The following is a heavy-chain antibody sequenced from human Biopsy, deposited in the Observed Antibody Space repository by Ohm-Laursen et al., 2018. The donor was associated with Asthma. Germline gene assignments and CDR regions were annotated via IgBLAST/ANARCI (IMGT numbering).Heavy chain of an antibody. J-gene: IGHJ4*02. CDR2: IYSGGTS. CDR3: ARGDSSNWSHYYFDY. D-gene: IGHD3-22*01. Sequence: SLRLSCAASGFAVSRDHMFWVRQAPGKGLEWDSVIYSGGTSHTADSVRGRFTISRDYSKNTLYLQMHSLRAADTAVYYCARGDSSNWSHYYFDYWGQGTLVTVSS. CDR1: GFAVSRDH. V-gene: IGHV3-53*01.